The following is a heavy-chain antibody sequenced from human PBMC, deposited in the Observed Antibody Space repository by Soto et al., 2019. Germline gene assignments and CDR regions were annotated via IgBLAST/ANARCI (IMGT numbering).Heavy chain of an antibody. J-gene: IGHJ3*02. CDR3: ARVGATAKTDSFDI. D-gene: IGHD1-26*01. Sequence: AAVKVSCKVSGYTFTSYGISWGRQAPGQGLEWMGWISAYNGNTNYAQKLQSRVTMTTDTSTSTAYMELRSLRSADTAVYYCARVGATAKTDSFDIWGQGTMVTVSS. CDR2: ISAYNGNT. CDR1: GYTFTSYG. V-gene: IGHV1-18*01.